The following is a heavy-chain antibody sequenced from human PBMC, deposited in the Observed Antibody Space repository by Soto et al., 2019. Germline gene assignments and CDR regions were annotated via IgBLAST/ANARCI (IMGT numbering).Heavy chain of an antibody. CDR1: GFTFGSYW. Sequence: EVQLVESVGGLVQPGGSLRLSCAASGFTFGSYWMHWVRQAPGKGLVWVSRINSDGSSTSYEDSVKGRFTISSDNAKNPLYLHMNSLSAEDTDVYYCARGRAYSSSWYPFDYWGQGTLVTVSS. CDR2: INSDGSST. J-gene: IGHJ4*02. CDR3: ARGRAYSSSWYPFDY. V-gene: IGHV3-74*01. D-gene: IGHD6-13*01.